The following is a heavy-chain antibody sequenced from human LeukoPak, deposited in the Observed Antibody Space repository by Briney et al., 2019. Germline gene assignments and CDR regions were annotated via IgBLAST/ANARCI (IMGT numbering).Heavy chain of an antibody. CDR1: GYTFTSYD. J-gene: IGHJ4*02. CDR3: ARYARTNVDY. D-gene: IGHD2-8*01. CDR2: ISAYNGNT. V-gene: IGHV1-18*01. Sequence: GASVKVSCKTSGYTFTSYDMNWVRQAPGQGLEWMGWISAYNGNTNYAQKLQGRVTMTTDTSTSTAYMELRSLRSDDTAVYYCARYARTNVDYWGQGTLVTVSS.